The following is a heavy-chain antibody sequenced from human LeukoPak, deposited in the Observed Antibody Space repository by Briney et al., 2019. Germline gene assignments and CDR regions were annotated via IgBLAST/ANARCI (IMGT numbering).Heavy chain of an antibody. CDR1: GVTVSRNY. CDR2: IYSDGDT. V-gene: IGHV3-66*01. Sequence: GGSLRLSCAASGVTVSRNYMTWVRQAPGKGLEWVSVIYSDGDTYYVDSVKGRFTISRDNSKNTLYLQMNSLRAEDTAVYYCARGPWASFDYWGQGTLVTVSS. J-gene: IGHJ4*02. D-gene: IGHD3-16*01. CDR3: ARGPWASFDY.